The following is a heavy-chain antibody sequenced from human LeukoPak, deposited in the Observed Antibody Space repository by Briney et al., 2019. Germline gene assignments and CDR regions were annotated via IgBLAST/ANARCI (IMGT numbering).Heavy chain of an antibody. CDR2: IAYDGSNE. Sequence: GGSLRLSCVVSGFTFTNYGMHWVRQAPGKGLDWVASIAYDGSNENYAESVKGRFTISRDNSKNTLYLQLNSLRAEDTAVYYCARPSGSVTIFGVVDYLDYWGQGSLVTVSS. CDR1: GFTFTNYG. V-gene: IGHV3-30*04. CDR3: ARPSGSVTIFGVVDYLDY. J-gene: IGHJ4*02. D-gene: IGHD3-3*01.